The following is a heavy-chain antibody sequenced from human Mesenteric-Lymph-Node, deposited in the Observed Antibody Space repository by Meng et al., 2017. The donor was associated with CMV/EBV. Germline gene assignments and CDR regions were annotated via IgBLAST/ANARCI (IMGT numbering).Heavy chain of an antibody. D-gene: IGHD3-10*01. CDR1: FTSYD. J-gene: IGHJ6*02. Sequence: FTSYDINRVRQATGQGLEWMGWMNPNSGNTGYAQKFQGRVTITRNTSISTAYMELSSLRSEDTAVYYCASQSGHYYGSGSYYGMDVWGQGTTVTVSS. V-gene: IGHV1-8*03. CDR2: MNPNSGNT. CDR3: ASQSGHYYGSGSYYGMDV.